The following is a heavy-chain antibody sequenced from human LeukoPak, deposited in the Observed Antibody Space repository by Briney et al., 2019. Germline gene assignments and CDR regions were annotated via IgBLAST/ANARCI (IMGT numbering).Heavy chain of an antibody. Sequence: GGSLRLSCAASGFTFSSYDMHWVRQATGKGLEWVSGIGTAGDTYYPDSVKGRFTISRENAKNSLYLQMNSLRAGDTAVYYCARVKSYSSGGLDAFDIWGQGTMVTVSS. V-gene: IGHV3-13*01. D-gene: IGHD6-19*01. CDR2: IGTAGDT. CDR1: GFTFSSYD. CDR3: ARVKSYSSGGLDAFDI. J-gene: IGHJ3*02.